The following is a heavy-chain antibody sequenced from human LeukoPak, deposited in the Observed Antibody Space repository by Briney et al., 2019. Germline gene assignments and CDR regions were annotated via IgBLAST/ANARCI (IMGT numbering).Heavy chain of an antibody. CDR2: IIPILGIA. V-gene: IGHV1-69*04. Sequence: GASVKVSCKASGGTFSSYAISWVRQAPGQGLEWMGRIIPILGIANYAQKFQGRVTITADKSTSTAYMELSSLRSEDTAVYYCARVVVVVAGLDPWGQGTLVTVSS. CDR3: ARVVVVVAGLDP. CDR1: GGTFSSYA. J-gene: IGHJ5*02. D-gene: IGHD2-15*01.